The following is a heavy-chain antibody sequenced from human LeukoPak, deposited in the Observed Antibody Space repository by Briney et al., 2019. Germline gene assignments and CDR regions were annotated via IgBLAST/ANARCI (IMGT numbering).Heavy chain of an antibody. D-gene: IGHD6-19*01. CDR3: ATLGYISAWSPDY. CDR2: VSPYNGNT. V-gene: IGHV1-18*01. J-gene: IGHJ4*02. CDR1: GYTFTDYD. Sequence: ASVKVSCKTSGYTFTDYDITWVRQAPGQGLEWMGRVSPYNGNTYYSQRFQGRVTISKDTSTGTAYMDLRNMRAEDTAVYYCATLGYISAWSPDYWGQGTLVTVSS.